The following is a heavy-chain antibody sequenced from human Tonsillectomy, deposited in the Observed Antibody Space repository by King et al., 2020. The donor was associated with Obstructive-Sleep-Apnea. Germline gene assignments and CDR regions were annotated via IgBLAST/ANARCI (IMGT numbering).Heavy chain of an antibody. CDR3: ARVPDIVATARRKTPTKYYFDY. CDR1: GYTFTSYG. J-gene: IGHJ4*02. D-gene: IGHD5-12*01. CDR2: ISAYNGNT. Sequence: VQLVESGAEVKKPGASVKVSCKASGYTFTSYGISWVRQAPGQGLEWMGWISAYNGNTNYAQKLQGRVTMTTDTSTSTAYMELRSLRSDDTAVYYCARVPDIVATARRKTPTKYYFDYWGQGTLVTVSS. V-gene: IGHV1-18*01.